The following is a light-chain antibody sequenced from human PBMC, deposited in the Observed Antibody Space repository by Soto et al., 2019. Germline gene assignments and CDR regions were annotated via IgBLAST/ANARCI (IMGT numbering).Light chain of an antibody. V-gene: IGKV1-5*03. CDR2: KAS. CDR1: QTISSW. J-gene: IGKJ1*01. Sequence: DIQMTQSPSTLSGSVGDRVTITCRASQTISSWLAWYQQKPGKAPKLLIYKASTLKSGVPSRFSGSGSGTEFTLTISSLQPDDFATYFCQQYHSFPQTFGQGTKVDIK. CDR3: QQYHSFPQT.